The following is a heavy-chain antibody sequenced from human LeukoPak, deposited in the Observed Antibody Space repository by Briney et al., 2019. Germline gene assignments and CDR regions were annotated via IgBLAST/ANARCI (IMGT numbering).Heavy chain of an antibody. CDR3: AREGYDSSGYVDY. Sequence: SETLSLTCTVSNYSITNDYYWGWIRQPPGKGLEWIGSVHHGGYTYYNPSLKSRVTISVDTSKNQFSLKLSSVTAADTAVYYCAREGYDSSGYVDYWGQGTLVTVSS. CDR2: VHHGGYT. V-gene: IGHV4-38-2*02. CDR1: NYSITNDYY. D-gene: IGHD3-22*01. J-gene: IGHJ4*02.